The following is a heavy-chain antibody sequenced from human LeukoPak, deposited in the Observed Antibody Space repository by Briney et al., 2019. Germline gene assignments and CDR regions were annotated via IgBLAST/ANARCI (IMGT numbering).Heavy chain of an antibody. V-gene: IGHV4-59*01. CDR1: GVSISSYY. CDR3: ARALQPGVYAFDV. Sequence: SETLSLTCTVSGVSISSYYWTWIRQPPGEGLEWIGYIYYSGSTNYNPSLKSRVTISVDTSKNQFSLKLSSVTAADTAVYYCARALQPGVYAFDVWGQGTMVTVSS. D-gene: IGHD6-13*01. J-gene: IGHJ3*01. CDR2: IYYSGST.